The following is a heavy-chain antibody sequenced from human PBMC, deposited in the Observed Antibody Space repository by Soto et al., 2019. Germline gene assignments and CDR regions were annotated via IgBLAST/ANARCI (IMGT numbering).Heavy chain of an antibody. Sequence: PGGSLRLSCAASGFTFSTYAVSWVRQAPGKGLEWVAVISCSGSSKYYADSVKGRFTISRDNSKNTLYLQMNSLRAEDTAVYYCAKVGYCTNGVCYPPHFDYWGQGTLVTVSS. CDR2: ISCSGSSK. J-gene: IGHJ4*02. D-gene: IGHD2-8*01. V-gene: IGHV3-23*01. CDR3: AKVGYCTNGVCYPPHFDY. CDR1: GFTFSTYA.